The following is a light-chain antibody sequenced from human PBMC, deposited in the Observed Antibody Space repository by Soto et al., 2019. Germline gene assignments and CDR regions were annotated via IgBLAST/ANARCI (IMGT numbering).Light chain of an antibody. V-gene: IGKV4-1*01. Sequence: DVVLTQSPDSLAVSLGERATINCKSSQSVLYMSTNKNYLAWYQQKPGQPPKLLIYWASIRESGVPDRFSGSGSGTDFTLTISSLQAEDVAVYYCQHYYSIPYTFGQGTKLEIK. CDR2: WAS. CDR1: QSVLYMSTNKNY. J-gene: IGKJ2*01. CDR3: QHYYSIPYT.